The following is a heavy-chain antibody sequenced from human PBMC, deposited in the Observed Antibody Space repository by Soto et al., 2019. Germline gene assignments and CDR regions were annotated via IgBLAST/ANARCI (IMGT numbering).Heavy chain of an antibody. CDR3: AWGRTTAADY. CDR1: GGSISSYY. J-gene: IGHJ4*02. CDR2: IYYSGST. Sequence: QVQLQESGPGLVKPSETLSLTCTVSGGSISSYYWSWIRQPPGKGLEWIGYIYYSGSTNYNPSLNSRVTITADTSKYLFFLRLSAVTAAVTAVYYGAWGRTTAADYWGQGTLVTVSS. D-gene: IGHD4-17*01. V-gene: IGHV4-59*01.